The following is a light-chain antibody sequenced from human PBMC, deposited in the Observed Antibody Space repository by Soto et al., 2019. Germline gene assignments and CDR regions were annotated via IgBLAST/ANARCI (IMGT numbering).Light chain of an antibody. Sequence: EIVLTQSPGTLSLSPGERATLSCRASQSVSTNYLAWYQQKAGQAPRLLIYGASSRATGIPERFSGSGSGTDFTLTISRLEPEDFAVYYCQQYGSTPFTFGPGTKVEIK. J-gene: IGKJ3*01. CDR2: GAS. CDR3: QQYGSTPFT. V-gene: IGKV3-20*01. CDR1: QSVSTNY.